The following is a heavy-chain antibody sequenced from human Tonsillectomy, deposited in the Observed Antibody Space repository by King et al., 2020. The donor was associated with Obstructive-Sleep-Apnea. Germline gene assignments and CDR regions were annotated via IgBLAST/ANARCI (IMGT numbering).Heavy chain of an antibody. CDR2: INTKRGNP. CDR3: ARMIEGYCSGGACYSNWFDP. D-gene: IGHD2-15*01. CDR1: GYTFTTYG. V-gene: IGHV7-4-1*02. J-gene: IGHJ5*02. Sequence: VQLVESGSELKKPGASVKLSCKASGYTFTTYGLNWVRQAPGQGLEWMGWINTKRGNPTYAQGFTGRFVFSLDTSVSTAYLQISSLKAEDTAVYYCARMIEGYCSGGACYSNWFDPWGQGTLVTVSS.